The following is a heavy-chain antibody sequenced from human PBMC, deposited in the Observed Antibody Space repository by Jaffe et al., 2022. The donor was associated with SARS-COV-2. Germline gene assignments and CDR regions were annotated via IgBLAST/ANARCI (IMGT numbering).Heavy chain of an antibody. D-gene: IGHD4-17*01. V-gene: IGHV3-7*03. Sequence: EVQLVESGGRLVQPGGSLRLSCAASGFTFSSHWMSWVRQAPGKGLEWVANIKQDGSEKYYVDSVKGRFTISRDNAENSMYLQLNSLRAEDTAVYYCAREVRLRGGFDPWGQGTLVTVSS. J-gene: IGHJ5*02. CDR2: IKQDGSEK. CDR3: AREVRLRGGFDP. CDR1: GFTFSSHW.